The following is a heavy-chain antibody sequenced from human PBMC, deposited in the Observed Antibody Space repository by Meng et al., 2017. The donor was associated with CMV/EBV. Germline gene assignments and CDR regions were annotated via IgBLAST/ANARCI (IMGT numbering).Heavy chain of an antibody. CDR2: INPNSGGT. Sequence: ASVKVSCKASGYTFTGYYMHWVRQAPGQGLEWMGWINPNSGGTNYAQKFQGRVTITADKSTSTAYMELSSLRSEDTAVYYCARGRYGFWSGYYTKGGRYYYYGMDVWGQGTTVTVSS. J-gene: IGHJ6*02. V-gene: IGHV1-2*02. D-gene: IGHD3-3*01. CDR1: GYTFTGYY. CDR3: ARGRYGFWSGYYTKGGRYYYYGMDV.